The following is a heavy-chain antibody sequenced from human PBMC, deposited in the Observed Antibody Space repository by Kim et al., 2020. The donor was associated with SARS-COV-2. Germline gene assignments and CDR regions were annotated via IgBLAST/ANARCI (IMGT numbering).Heavy chain of an antibody. Sequence: SVKVSCKASGGTFSSYAISWVRQAPGQGLEWMGGIIPIFGTANYAQKFQGRVTITADESTSTAYMELSSLRSEDTAVYYCARGGSPYDFWSGPDYWGQGTLVTVSS. CDR2: IIPIFGTA. CDR1: GGTFSSYA. D-gene: IGHD3-3*01. V-gene: IGHV1-69*13. J-gene: IGHJ4*02. CDR3: ARGGSPYDFWSGPDY.